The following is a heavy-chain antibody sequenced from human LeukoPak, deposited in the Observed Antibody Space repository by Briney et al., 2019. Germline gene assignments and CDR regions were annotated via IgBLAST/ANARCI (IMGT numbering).Heavy chain of an antibody. Sequence: PSETLSLTCTVSGGSISSGGYYWSWIRQPPGKGLEGIRYIYHSGCTYYTPYLKSRVTISVDRSKNQFYLKLSSVTAADTAVYYCARPSGYYKSWFDPWGQGTLVTVSS. V-gene: IGHV4-30-2*01. D-gene: IGHD3-3*01. CDR2: IYHSGCT. J-gene: IGHJ5*02. CDR3: ARPSGYYKSWFDP. CDR1: GGSISSGGYY.